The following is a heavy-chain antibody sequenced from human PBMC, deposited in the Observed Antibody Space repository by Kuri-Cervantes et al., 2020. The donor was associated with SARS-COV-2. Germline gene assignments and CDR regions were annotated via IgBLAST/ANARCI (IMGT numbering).Heavy chain of an antibody. D-gene: IGHD5-18*01. V-gene: IGHV3-66*02. J-gene: IGHJ4*02. Sequence: GESLKISCAASGFTVSSYYMSWVRQAPGKGLEWVSVTYSGGSTYYADSVKGRFTISRDNSKNTLYLQMNSLRAEDTAVYYCERDSPTWIHTFDYWGQGTLVTVSS. CDR2: TYSGGST. CDR3: ERDSPTWIHTFDY. CDR1: GFTVSSYY.